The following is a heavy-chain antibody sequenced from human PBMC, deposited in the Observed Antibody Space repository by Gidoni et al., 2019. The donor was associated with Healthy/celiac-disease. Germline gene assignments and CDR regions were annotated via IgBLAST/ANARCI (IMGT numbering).Heavy chain of an antibody. V-gene: IGHV1-69*02. Sequence: QVQLVQSGAEVKKPGSSVKVSCKASGGTFRSYTISWVRQAPGQGLEWMGRIIPILGIANYAQKFQGRVTITADKSTSTAYMELSSLRSEDTAVYYCARPYCGGDCYSDWYFDLWGRGTLVTVSS. CDR3: ARPYCGGDCYSDWYFDL. CDR1: GGTFRSYT. J-gene: IGHJ2*01. D-gene: IGHD2-21*01. CDR2: IIPILGIA.